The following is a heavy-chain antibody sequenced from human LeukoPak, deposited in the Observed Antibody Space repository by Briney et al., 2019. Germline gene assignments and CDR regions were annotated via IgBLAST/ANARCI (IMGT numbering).Heavy chain of an antibody. CDR1: GYTFTSYG. V-gene: IGHV1-18*01. CDR2: ISAYNGNT. D-gene: IGHD3-3*01. CDR3: ARDTTIFWSGYPPAGY. Sequence: ASVTVSCKASGYTFTSYGISWVRQAPGQGLEWMGWISAYNGNTNYAQKLQGRVTMTTDTSTSTAYMELRSLRSDDTAVYYCARDTTIFWSGYPPAGYWGQGTLVTVSS. J-gene: IGHJ4*02.